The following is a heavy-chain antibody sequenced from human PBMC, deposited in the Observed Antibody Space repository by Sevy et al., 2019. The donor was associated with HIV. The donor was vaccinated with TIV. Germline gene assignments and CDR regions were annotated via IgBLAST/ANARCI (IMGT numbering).Heavy chain of an antibody. Sequence: ASVKVSCKASGYTFTSYDINWVRQATGQGLEWMGWMNPNSGNTGYAQKFQGRVTMTRNTSISTAYMELSSLRSEDTAVYYCARGSLKRYCSSTSCRQRYYFDYWGQGTLVTVSS. V-gene: IGHV1-8*01. CDR1: GYTFTSYD. CDR2: MNPNSGNT. D-gene: IGHD2-2*01. J-gene: IGHJ4*02. CDR3: ARGSLKRYCSSTSCRQRYYFDY.